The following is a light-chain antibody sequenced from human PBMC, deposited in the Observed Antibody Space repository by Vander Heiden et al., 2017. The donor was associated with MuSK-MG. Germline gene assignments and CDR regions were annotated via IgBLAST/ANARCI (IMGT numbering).Light chain of an antibody. J-gene: IGKJ1*01. CDR3: QQYETSPRT. Sequence: DIVLTQSPGTLSFSPGERATLSRRASENVNTNRVAWYQQRPGQTPRLLIFDASGRATRIPDTFSRSGSGTDFTLTVTRLEPEDFAVYFWQQYETSPRTFGQGTTVEMK. CDR2: DAS. V-gene: IGKV3-20*01. CDR1: ENVNTNR.